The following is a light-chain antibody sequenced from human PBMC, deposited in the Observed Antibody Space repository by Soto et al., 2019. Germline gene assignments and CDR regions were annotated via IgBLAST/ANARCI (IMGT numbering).Light chain of an antibody. CDR2: EVI. V-gene: IGLV2-14*01. CDR3: SSYTSSTTPVI. J-gene: IGLJ2*01. CDR1: SSDVGGYSW. Sequence: QSVLTQPASVSGSPGQSITISCTGTSSDVGGYSWVSWYRQYPGKAPKLIIFEVIHRSSGVSNRFSGSKSGNTASLTISGLQTEDEADYYCSSYTSSTTPVIFGGGTKVTVL.